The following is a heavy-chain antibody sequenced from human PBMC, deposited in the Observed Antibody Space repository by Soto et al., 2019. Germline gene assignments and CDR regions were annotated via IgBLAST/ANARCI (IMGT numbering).Heavy chain of an antibody. CDR2: INWNGGRA. D-gene: IGHD3-16*01. V-gene: IGHV3-43*01. J-gene: IGHJ6*02. CDR3: AKHMGGVSTSRYGMDV. CDR1: VFNFDDYI. Sequence: GALRLSCAASVFNFDDYIMHWVRQLPGEGLEWVSLINWNGGRAYYADSVKGRFTISRDNAKNSLYLQMTGLRIEDTALYYCAKHMGGVSTSRYGMDVWGQGTMVTVSS.